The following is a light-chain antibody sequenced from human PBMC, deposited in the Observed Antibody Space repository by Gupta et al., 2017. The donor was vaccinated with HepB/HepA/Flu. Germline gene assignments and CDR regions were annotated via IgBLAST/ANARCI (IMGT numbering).Light chain of an antibody. CDR3: SSYTSRSTLV. Sequence: QSALTQPASVSGSPGQSITISCTGTSSDVGGYEYVSWYQQHPGKAPKLVIYDVSNRPSGVSTRFSGSKSGNTASLTISGLQAEDEADYYCSSYTSRSTLVFGGGIKVTVL. CDR2: DVS. V-gene: IGLV2-14*03. J-gene: IGLJ2*01. CDR1: SSDVGGYEY.